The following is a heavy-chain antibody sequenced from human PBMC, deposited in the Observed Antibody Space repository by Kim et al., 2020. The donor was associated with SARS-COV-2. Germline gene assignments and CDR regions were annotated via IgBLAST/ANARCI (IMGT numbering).Heavy chain of an antibody. CDR3: ARVLGLWFGADY. V-gene: IGHV1-18*01. Sequence: TNYAQQLQVRVTMTTDTSTSTAYMELRSLRSDDTAVYYCARVLGLWFGADYWGQETLVTVSS. J-gene: IGHJ4*02. CDR2: T. D-gene: IGHD3-10*01.